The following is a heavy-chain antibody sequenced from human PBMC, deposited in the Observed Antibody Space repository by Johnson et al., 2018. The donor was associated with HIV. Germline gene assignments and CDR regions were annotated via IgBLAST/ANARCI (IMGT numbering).Heavy chain of an antibody. CDR2: INSDGSST. D-gene: IGHD6-13*01. V-gene: IGHV3-74*02. Sequence: VQLVESGGGLVHPGGSLRLSCAASGFTVSSNYMNWVRQAPGKGLVWVSRINSDGSSTSYADSVKGRFTISRDNAKNTLYLQMNSLKTEDTAVYYCSTGFSSWAFDIWGQGTMVTVSS. CDR3: STGFSSWAFDI. CDR1: GFTVSSNY. J-gene: IGHJ3*02.